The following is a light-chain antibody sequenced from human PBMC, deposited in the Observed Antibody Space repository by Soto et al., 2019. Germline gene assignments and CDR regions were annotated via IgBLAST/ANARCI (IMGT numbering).Light chain of an antibody. J-gene: IGKJ3*01. CDR3: HHYGKSQKYT. CDR2: GAS. Sequence: EIVLTQSPGTLSLSPGATATLSCRASQSVSSDYLAWFQQKSGQAPRLLIYGASSRATGIPDRFSGSGSGTDFTLTITRLEPEDFAVYYCHHYGKSQKYTFGPGTKVDIK. CDR1: QSVSSDY. V-gene: IGKV3-20*01.